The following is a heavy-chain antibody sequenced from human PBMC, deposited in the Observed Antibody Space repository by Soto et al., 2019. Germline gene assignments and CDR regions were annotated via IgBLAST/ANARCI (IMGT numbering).Heavy chain of an antibody. CDR3: ARVRSRSDYDFWSGPGPYYYYGMDV. CDR1: GFTFSSYA. J-gene: IGHJ6*02. V-gene: IGHV3-30-3*01. Sequence: GGSLRLSCAASGFTFSSYAMHWVRQAPGKGLEWVAVISYDGSNKYYADSVKGRFTISRDNSKNTLYLQMNSLRAEDTAVYYCARVRSRSDYDFWSGPGPYYYYGMDVWGQGTKVTVSS. CDR2: ISYDGSNK. D-gene: IGHD3-3*01.